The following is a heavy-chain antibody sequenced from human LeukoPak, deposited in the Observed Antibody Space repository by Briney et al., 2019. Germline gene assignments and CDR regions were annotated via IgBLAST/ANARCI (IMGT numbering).Heavy chain of an antibody. CDR1: SGSISSYY. D-gene: IGHD3-9*01. CDR3: ARSVRYFDWFRNWFDP. V-gene: IGHV4-59*01. CDR2: IYYSGST. J-gene: IGHJ5*02. Sequence: SETLSLTCTVSSGSISSYYWSWIRQPPGKGLEWIGYIYYSGSTNYNPSLKSRVTISVGTSKNQFSLKLSSVTAADTAVYYCARSVRYFDWFRNWFDPWGQGTLVTVSS.